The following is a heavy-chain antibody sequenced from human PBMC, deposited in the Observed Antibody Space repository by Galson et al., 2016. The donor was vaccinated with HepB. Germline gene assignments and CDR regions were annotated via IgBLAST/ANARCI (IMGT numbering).Heavy chain of an antibody. CDR3: ARSYYHDLGTYYMDPH. CDR2: IIGRGATT. J-gene: IGHJ4*02. D-gene: IGHD3-10*01. CDR1: GFNFSRYV. V-gene: IGHV3-23*01. Sequence: SLRLSCAASGFNFSRYVMAWVRQSPGKGLERVSGIIGRGATTFSAASLEGRFTISRDNSRNTLDLQIISLRAEDTAVYYCARSYYHDLGTYYMDPHWGQGALVTVSS.